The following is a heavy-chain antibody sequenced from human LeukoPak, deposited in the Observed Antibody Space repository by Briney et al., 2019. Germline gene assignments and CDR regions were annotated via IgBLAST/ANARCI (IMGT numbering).Heavy chain of an antibody. CDR3: ARDSYYYYMDV. CDR1: GFTFSSYG. Sequence: GGSLRLSRAASGFTFSSYGMHWVRQAPGKGLEWVAVISYDGSNKYYADSVKGRFTISRDNSKNTLYLQMNSLRAEDTAVYYCARDSYYYYMDVWGKGTTVTISS. V-gene: IGHV3-30*03. CDR2: ISYDGSNK. J-gene: IGHJ6*03.